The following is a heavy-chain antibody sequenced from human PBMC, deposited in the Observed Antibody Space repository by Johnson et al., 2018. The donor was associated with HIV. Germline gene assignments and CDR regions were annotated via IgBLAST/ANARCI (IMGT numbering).Heavy chain of an antibody. CDR2: ISSNGGST. CDR1: GFTFSSYA. Sequence: EQLVESGGGLVQPGGSLRLSCAASGFTFSSYAMHWVRQAPGKGLEYVSAISSNGGSTYYANSAKGRFTISRDNSKNTLYLQMGSLRAEDMAVYYCARGGWAVLDAFDIWGQGTMVTVSS. V-gene: IGHV3-64*01. CDR3: ARGGWAVLDAFDI. D-gene: IGHD2-15*01. J-gene: IGHJ3*02.